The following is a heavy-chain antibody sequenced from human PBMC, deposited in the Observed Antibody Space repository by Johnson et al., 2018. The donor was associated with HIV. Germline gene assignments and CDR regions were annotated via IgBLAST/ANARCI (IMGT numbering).Heavy chain of an antibody. J-gene: IGHJ3*02. Sequence: VQLVESGGGVVRPGGSLRLSCAASGFSFDDYGMSWVRQAPGKGLEWVSGSNWDGGSTDYATSVKGRFTISRDNAKNSLFLQMNSLRAEDTALYFCARGFVRISMIRVADAFDMWGQGTMVTVSS. CDR1: GFSFDDYG. CDR2: SNWDGGST. V-gene: IGHV3-20*04. D-gene: IGHD3-22*01. CDR3: ARGFVRISMIRVADAFDM.